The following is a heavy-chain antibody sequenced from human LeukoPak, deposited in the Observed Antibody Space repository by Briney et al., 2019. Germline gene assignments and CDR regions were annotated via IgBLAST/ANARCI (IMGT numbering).Heavy chain of an antibody. D-gene: IGHD1-26*01. CDR1: GGSISSYY. CDR2: IYYSGST. V-gene: IGHV4-59*08. CDR3: ARRYSGSHFDY. Sequence: SETLSLTCTVSGGSISSYYWSWIRQPPGKGLEWIGYIYYSGSTNYNPSLKSRVTISVDTSKSQFSLKLSSVTAADTAVYYCARRYSGSHFDYWGQGTLVTVSS. J-gene: IGHJ4*02.